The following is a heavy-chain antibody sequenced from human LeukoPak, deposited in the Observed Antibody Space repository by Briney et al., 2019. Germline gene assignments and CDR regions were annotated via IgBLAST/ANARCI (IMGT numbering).Heavy chain of an antibody. Sequence: SGGSLRLSCAASGFTFNAYSLTWVRQAPGKRPEWLAAVSGGHGVTYYADSVRGRFTISRDNSRNTLYWQMTGLTAEDTAVYYCARDQSTPALTKYWARGTLVAAS. CDR1: GFTFNAYS. CDR2: VSGGHGVT. J-gene: IGHJ4*02. CDR3: ARDQSTPALTKY. D-gene: IGHD4-23*01. V-gene: IGHV3-23*01.